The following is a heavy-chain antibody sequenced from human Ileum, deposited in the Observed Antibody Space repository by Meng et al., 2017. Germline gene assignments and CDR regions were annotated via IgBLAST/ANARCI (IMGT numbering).Heavy chain of an antibody. CDR1: GGSISSSFY. CDR2: IYLAGSP. V-gene: IGHV4-4*02. J-gene: IGHJ4*02. Sequence: QVQLSEAGPGLVVPSGTLSLPCTVSGGSISSSFYWSWVRQSPGKGLEWIGQIYLAGSPNYNPSLESRVTISVDKSKNQFSLRLTSVTAADTAIFYCVRHGGKYFDSWGQGTLVTVSS. CDR3: VRHGGKYFDS. D-gene: IGHD2-15*01.